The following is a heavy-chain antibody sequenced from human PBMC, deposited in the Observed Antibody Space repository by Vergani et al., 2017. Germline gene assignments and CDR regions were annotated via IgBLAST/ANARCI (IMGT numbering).Heavy chain of an antibody. Sequence: QLQLQESGPGLVKPSETLSLPCTVSGGSISSSSYYWGWIRPPPGKGLEWIGSIYYSGSTYYNPSLKSRVTISVDTSKNQFSLKLSSVTAADTAVYYCARVYYDFWSGLNWFDPWGQGTLVTVSS. D-gene: IGHD3-3*01. CDR3: ARVYYDFWSGLNWFDP. CDR2: IYYSGST. V-gene: IGHV4-39*07. CDR1: GGSISSSSYY. J-gene: IGHJ5*02.